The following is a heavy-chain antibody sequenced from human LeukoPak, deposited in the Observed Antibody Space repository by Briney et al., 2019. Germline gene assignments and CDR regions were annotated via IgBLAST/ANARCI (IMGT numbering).Heavy chain of an antibody. CDR2: ISSTSSYI. J-gene: IGHJ3*02. CDR3: ARDPLNRAFDI. V-gene: IGHV3-21*01. Sequence: GGSLRLSCAPSGFTFSSYSMNWVRQAPGKGLEWVSSISSTSSYIYYADSVKGRFTISRDNAKNSLYLQMNSLRAEDTAVYYCARDPLNRAFDIWGQGTMVTVSS. CDR1: GFTFSSYS.